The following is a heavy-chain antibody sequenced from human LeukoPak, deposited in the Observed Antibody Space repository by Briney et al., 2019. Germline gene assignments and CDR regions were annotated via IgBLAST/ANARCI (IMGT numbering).Heavy chain of an antibody. V-gene: IGHV4-30-4*01. D-gene: IGHD5-24*01. Sequence: SETLSLTCTVSGASISSGGYYWNWIRQPPGKGPEWIGYIYYSRSTSYSPSLKSRLTISVDTSKNQFSLKLSSVTAADTAVYYCARDGYNSGYFDYWGQGTLVTVSS. CDR1: GASISSGGYY. CDR3: ARDGYNSGYFDY. CDR2: IYYSRST. J-gene: IGHJ4*02.